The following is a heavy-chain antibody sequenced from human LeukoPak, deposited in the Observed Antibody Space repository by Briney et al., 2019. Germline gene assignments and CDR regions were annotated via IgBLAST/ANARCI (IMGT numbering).Heavy chain of an antibody. CDR1: GFNFGDYP. CDR3: SRAVRVSGDAFGI. V-gene: IGHV3-49*04. J-gene: IGHJ3*02. D-gene: IGHD6-6*01. CDR2: IRNKAYGETT. Sequence: GGSLRLSCTASGFNFGDYPMSWVRQAPGKGLEWISYIRNKAYGETTEYAASLKGRFTISRDDSKSIAYLQMNSLETEDTAVYYCSRAVRVSGDAFGIWGQGTMVTVSS.